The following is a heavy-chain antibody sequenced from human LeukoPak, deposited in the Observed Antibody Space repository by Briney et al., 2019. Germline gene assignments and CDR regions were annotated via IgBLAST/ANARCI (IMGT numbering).Heavy chain of an antibody. CDR3: AKGVGYGGMDV. D-gene: IGHD5-12*01. CDR1: GFSFSGYG. Sequence: GKSLRLSCAASGFSFSGYGMHWVRQAPGKGLEWVAVISYDGHNEYYADSVKGRFTISRDNSKNTVLLQMNSLRVEDTAVYYCAKGVGYGGMDVWGQGTTVIVSS. J-gene: IGHJ6*02. V-gene: IGHV3-30*18. CDR2: ISYDGHNE.